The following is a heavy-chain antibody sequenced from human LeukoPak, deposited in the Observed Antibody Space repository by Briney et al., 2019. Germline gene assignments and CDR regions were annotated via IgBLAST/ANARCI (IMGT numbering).Heavy chain of an antibody. CDR2: ISTSGAST. Sequence: GGSLRLSCAASGFSFSSYPMSWVRQAPGKGLEWVSGISTSGASTYSTDSVKGRFTISRDNSKNTFFLQMNSLRVEDTAVYYCAKGGSGWYGHFDHWGQGALVTVSS. CDR3: AKGGSGWYGHFDH. D-gene: IGHD6-19*01. CDR1: GFSFSSYP. V-gene: IGHV3-23*01. J-gene: IGHJ4*02.